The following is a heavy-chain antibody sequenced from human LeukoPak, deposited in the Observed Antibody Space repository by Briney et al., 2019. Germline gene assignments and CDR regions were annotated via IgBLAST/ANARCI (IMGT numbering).Heavy chain of an antibody. V-gene: IGHV3-33*01. Sequence: GRSLRLSCAASGFTFSSYGMHWVRQAPGKGLEWVAVIWYDGSNKYYADSVKGRFTISRDNSKNTLYLQMKSLKTEDTAVYYCPNGNHSPYDFWSGYVGFDIWGQGTMVTVSS. CDR3: PNGNHSPYDFWSGYVGFDI. CDR2: IWYDGSNK. CDR1: GFTFSSYG. D-gene: IGHD3-3*01. J-gene: IGHJ3*02.